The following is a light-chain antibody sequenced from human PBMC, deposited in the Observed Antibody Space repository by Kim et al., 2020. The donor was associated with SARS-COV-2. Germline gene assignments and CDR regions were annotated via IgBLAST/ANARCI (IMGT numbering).Light chain of an antibody. CDR2: RNN. Sequence: RQTATLTCPGNNNNVGEQGAAWLQQHQGHPPKLLSYRNNNRPSGISDRVSASRSGDTASLTIAGLQPEDEAEYYCSAWDSSLNAWVFGGGTQLTVL. CDR1: NNNVGEQG. J-gene: IGLJ3*02. V-gene: IGLV10-54*01. CDR3: SAWDSSLNAWV.